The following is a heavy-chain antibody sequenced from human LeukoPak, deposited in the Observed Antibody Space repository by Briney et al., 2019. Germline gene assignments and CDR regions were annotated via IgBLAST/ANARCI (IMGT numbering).Heavy chain of an antibody. CDR3: AREYGDYALDY. CDR2: IYYSGST. CDR1: GGSISSGDYY. Sequence: SETLSLTCTVSGGSISSGDYYWSWIRQPPGKGLEWIGYIYYSGSTYYNPSLRSRVTISVDTSKNQFSLKLSSVTAADTAVYYCAREYGDYALDYWGQGTLVTVSS. D-gene: IGHD4-17*01. J-gene: IGHJ4*02. V-gene: IGHV4-30-4*01.